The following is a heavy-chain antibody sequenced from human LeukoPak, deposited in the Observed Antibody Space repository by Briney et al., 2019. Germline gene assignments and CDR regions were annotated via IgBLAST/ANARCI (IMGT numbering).Heavy chain of an antibody. CDR3: ARGRWFGELSPGDY. CDR2: IYYSGTT. CDR1: GGSLTSGDYY. V-gene: IGHV4-30-4*01. J-gene: IGHJ4*02. Sequence: SETLSLTCTVSGGSLTSGDYYWSWIRQPPGKGLVWIGYIYYSGTTYYNPSLKSRVTISLDTSKNQFSLKLSSVTAADTAVYFCARGRWFGELSPGDYWGQGTLVTVSS. D-gene: IGHD3-10*01.